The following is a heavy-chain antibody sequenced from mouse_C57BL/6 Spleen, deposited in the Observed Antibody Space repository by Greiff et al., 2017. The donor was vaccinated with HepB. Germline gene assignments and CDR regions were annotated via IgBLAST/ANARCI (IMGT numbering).Heavy chain of an antibody. V-gene: IGHV1-69*01. J-gene: IGHJ2*01. Sequence: QVHVKQPGAELVMPGASVKLSCKASGYTFTSYWMHWVKQRPGQGLEWIGEIDPSDSYTNYNQKFKGKSTLTVDKSSSTAYMQLSSLTSEDSAVYYCARNGYHYWGQGTTLTVSS. CDR1: GYTFTSYW. D-gene: IGHD2-2*01. CDR2: IDPSDSYT. CDR3: ARNGYHY.